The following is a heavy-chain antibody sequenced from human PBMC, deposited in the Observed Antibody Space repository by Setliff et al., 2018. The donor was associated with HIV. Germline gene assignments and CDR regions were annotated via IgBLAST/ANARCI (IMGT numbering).Heavy chain of an antibody. Sequence: SETLSLTCIVSGASISSDTWSWIRQPPGKGLQWIGFIYISEITNYNPSLKSRVTISLDMSKNQFSLKLTSVTAADTAVYYCARGGTSSNWFDPWGQGTLGTVSS. J-gene: IGHJ5*02. CDR1: GASISSDT. V-gene: IGHV4-59*01. D-gene: IGHD2-2*01. CDR2: IYISEIT. CDR3: ARGGTSSNWFDP.